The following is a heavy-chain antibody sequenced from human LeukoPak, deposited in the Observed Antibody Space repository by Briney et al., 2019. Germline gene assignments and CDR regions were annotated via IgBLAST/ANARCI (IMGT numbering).Heavy chain of an antibody. CDR1: GFTFSSYA. Sequence: GFLSFSCAASGFTFSSYAMSWLRQAPGKGLELVSGISGSGDRTHYADSVKGGFTISRDNSKNTLYLQMNSLRADDTAVYYCAKERSSGWPFDYWGQGTLVTVSS. CDR3: AKERSSGWPFDY. J-gene: IGHJ4*02. CDR2: ISGSGDRT. V-gene: IGHV3-23*01. D-gene: IGHD6-19*01.